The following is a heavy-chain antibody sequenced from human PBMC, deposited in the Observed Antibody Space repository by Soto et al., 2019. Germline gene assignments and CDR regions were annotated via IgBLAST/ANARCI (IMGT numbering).Heavy chain of an antibody. CDR3: ARDLRRSSYYDSSGYPNFSLDY. J-gene: IGHJ4*02. V-gene: IGHV1-69*06. CDR2: IIPIFGTA. Sequence: SVKVSCKASGGTFSSYAISWVRQAPGQGLEWMGGIIPIFGTANYAQKFQGRVTITADKSTSTAYMELSSLRSEDTAVYYCARDLRRSSYYDSSGYPNFSLDYWGQGTLVTVSS. D-gene: IGHD3-22*01. CDR1: GGTFSSYA.